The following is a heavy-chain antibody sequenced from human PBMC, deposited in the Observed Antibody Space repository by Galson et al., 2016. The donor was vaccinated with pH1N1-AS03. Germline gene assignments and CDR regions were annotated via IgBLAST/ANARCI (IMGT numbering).Heavy chain of an antibody. D-gene: IGHD3-16*01. J-gene: IGHJ4*02. CDR2: IYGGGDT. V-gene: IGHV3-53*01. Sequence: LRLSCAASGFTINNNYMSWVRQAPGKGLEWVSVIYGGGDTFYADSVKGRFTISRDNSKNTVYLQMNSLRVEDAAVYYCAREPWGSTQGEYWGQGTLVTVSS. CDR1: GFTINNNY. CDR3: AREPWGSTQGEY.